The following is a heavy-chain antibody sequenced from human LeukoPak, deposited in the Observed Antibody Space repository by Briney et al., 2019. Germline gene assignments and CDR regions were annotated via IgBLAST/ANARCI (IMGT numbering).Heavy chain of an antibody. CDR3: ARCYDSSGYYGGVDY. D-gene: IGHD3-22*01. CDR1: GYTFTGYY. Sequence: GASVKVSCKASGYTFTGYYMHWVRQAPGQGLEWMGRINRNSGGTNYAQKFQGRVTMTRDTSISTAYMELSRLRSDDTAVYYCARCYDSSGYYGGVDYWGQGTLVTVSS. V-gene: IGHV1-2*06. J-gene: IGHJ4*02. CDR2: INRNSGGT.